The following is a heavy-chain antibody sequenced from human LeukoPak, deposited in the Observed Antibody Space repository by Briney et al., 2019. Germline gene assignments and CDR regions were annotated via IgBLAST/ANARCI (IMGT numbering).Heavy chain of an antibody. Sequence: SETLSLTCTVSGGSISSYYWSWIRQPPGKGLEWIGYIHYSGSTNYNPSLKSRVTISVDTSKNQFSLKLSSVTAADTAVYYCARSDGSGWYFYYGMDVWGQGTTVTVSS. CDR2: IHYSGST. CDR1: GGSISSYY. D-gene: IGHD6-19*01. V-gene: IGHV4-59*01. CDR3: ARSDGSGWYFYYGMDV. J-gene: IGHJ6*02.